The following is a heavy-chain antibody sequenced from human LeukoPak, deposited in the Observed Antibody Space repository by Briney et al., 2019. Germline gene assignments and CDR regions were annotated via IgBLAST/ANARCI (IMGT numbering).Heavy chain of an antibody. CDR2: IIPIFGTA. Sequence: SVKVSCKASGGTVSSYAISWVRQAPGQGLEWMGRIIPIFGTANYAQKFQGRVTITTDESTSTAYMELSSLRSEDTAVYYCATGSYSSGWYGLGWGQGTLVTVSS. CDR1: GGTVSSYA. J-gene: IGHJ4*02. V-gene: IGHV1-69*05. CDR3: ATGSYSSGWYGLG. D-gene: IGHD6-19*01.